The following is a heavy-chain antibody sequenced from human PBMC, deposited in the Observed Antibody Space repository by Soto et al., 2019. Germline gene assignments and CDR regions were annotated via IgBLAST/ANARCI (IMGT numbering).Heavy chain of an antibody. CDR1: GDSVSRSRYY. D-gene: IGHD1-26*01. V-gene: IGHV4-39*02. CDR2: IYYSGST. J-gene: IGHJ5*02. CDR3: ATEGGIVDANWFSP. Sequence: QLQLQESGPGLVKPSETLSLTCTVSGDSVSRSRYYWGWIRQSPGKGLEWIGSIYYSGSTYYNPSLKSRVSLSIDTSKNQFSLKVNSMTAADTAIYYCATEGGIVDANWFSPWGQGTLVTVSA.